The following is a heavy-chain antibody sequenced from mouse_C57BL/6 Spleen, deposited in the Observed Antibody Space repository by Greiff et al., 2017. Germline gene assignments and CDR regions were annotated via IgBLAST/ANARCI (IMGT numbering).Heavy chain of an antibody. D-gene: IGHD2-3*01. Sequence: QVHVKQPGAELVRPGSSVKLSCKASGYTFTSYWMHWVKQRPIQGLEWIGNIDPSDSETHYNQKFKDKATLTVDKSSSTAYMQLSSLTSEDSAVYYCARGMVKRAWFAYWGQGTLVTVSA. J-gene: IGHJ3*01. CDR3: ARGMVKRAWFAY. CDR1: GYTFTSYW. V-gene: IGHV1-52*01. CDR2: IDPSDSET.